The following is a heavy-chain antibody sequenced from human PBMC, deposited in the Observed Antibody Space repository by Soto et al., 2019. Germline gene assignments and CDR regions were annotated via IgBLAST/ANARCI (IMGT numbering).Heavy chain of an antibody. J-gene: IGHJ4*02. D-gene: IGHD6-13*01. CDR2: INPFHGNK. CDR3: ARDPNLSTWRQIDS. CDR1: GYTFTNYG. Sequence: GASVKVSCKASGYTFTNYGISWVRQAPGQGLEWMGWINPFHGNKDYADKFQARVILTTDTSTNTAYMELMSLRSDDTAVYYCARDPNLSTWRQIDSWGQGTLVTVSS. V-gene: IGHV1-18*01.